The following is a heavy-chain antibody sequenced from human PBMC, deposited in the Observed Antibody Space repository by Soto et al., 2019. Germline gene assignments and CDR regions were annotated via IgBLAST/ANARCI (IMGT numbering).Heavy chain of an antibody. Sequence: PGGSLRLSCAASGFTFSTYAMSWVRQAPGKGLEWVSAITDSGGDTYHADSVKGRFTISRDNTKNTLYLQMNSLRAEDTAVYYCAKGSASSRPYYFDYWGQGTLVRVSS. D-gene: IGHD2-2*01. CDR1: GFTFSTYA. V-gene: IGHV3-23*01. CDR3: AKGSASSRPYYFDY. CDR2: ITDSGGDT. J-gene: IGHJ4*02.